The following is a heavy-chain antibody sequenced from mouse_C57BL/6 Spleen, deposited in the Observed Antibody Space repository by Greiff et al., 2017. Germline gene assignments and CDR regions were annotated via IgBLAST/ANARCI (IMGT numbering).Heavy chain of an antibody. D-gene: IGHD2-5*01. CDR2: ISSGGSYT. J-gene: IGHJ4*01. CDR3: ARGYSNYDYAMDY. CDR1: GFTFSSYG. V-gene: IGHV5-6*01. Sequence: EVKLVESGGDLVKPGGSLKLSCAASGFTFSSYGMSWVRQTPDKRLEWVATISSGGSYTYYPDSVKGRFTISRDNAKKTLYLQMSSLKSEDTAMYYCARGYSNYDYAMDYWGQGTSVTVSS.